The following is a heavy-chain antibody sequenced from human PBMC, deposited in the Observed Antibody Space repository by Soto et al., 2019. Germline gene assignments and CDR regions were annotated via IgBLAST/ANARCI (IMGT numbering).Heavy chain of an antibody. CDR3: EKDRNYNRDQFHY. Sequence: VGSLRLSCASSVFTFITYALSWFRQAPGKGLEWVSAISANGQGIYYADSVRGRFTISRDNSKNTIFLHMDSLRAEDTAVYYCEKDRNYNRDQFHYWGQGNLVTVSS. CDR2: ISANGQGI. D-gene: IGHD1-20*01. J-gene: IGHJ4*02. V-gene: IGHV3-23*01. CDR1: VFTFITYA.